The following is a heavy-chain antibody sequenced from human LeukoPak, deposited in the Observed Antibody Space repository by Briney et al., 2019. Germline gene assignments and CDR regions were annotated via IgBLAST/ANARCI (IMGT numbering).Heavy chain of an antibody. V-gene: IGHV3-74*01. J-gene: IGHJ4*02. CDR2: IASDGSST. CDR3: ARGRPHGNDY. CDR1: GFTFSSYW. D-gene: IGHD2-15*01. Sequence: GGSLRLSCAASGFTFSSYWMNWDRQAPGKGLVWVSRIASDGSSTTYADSVKGRFSISRDNAKNTLYLQMNSLRVEDTAVYYCARGRPHGNDYWGQGTLVTVYS.